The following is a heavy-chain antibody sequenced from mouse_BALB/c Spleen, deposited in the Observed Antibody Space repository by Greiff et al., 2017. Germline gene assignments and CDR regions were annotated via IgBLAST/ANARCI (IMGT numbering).Heavy chain of an antibody. CDR2: ISSGGSYT. V-gene: IGHV5-9-4*01. CDR1: GFTFSSYA. Sequence: EVHLVESGGGLVKPGGSLKLSCAASGFTFSSYAMSWVRQSPEKRLEWVAEISSGGSYTYYPDTVTGRFTISRDNAKNTLYLEMSSLRSEDTAMYYCARVLPFAYWGQGTLVTVSA. CDR3: ARVLPFAY. J-gene: IGHJ3*01.